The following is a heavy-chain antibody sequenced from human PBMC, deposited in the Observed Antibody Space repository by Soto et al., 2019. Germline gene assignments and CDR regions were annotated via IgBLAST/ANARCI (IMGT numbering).Heavy chain of an antibody. CDR1: GFTFSSYA. J-gene: IGHJ4*02. Sequence: GGSLRLSCAASGFTFSSYAMSWARQAPGKGLEWVSAISGSGGSTYYADSVKGRFTISRDNSKNTLYLQMNSLRAEDTAVYYCAKDLSVGSGYYYASGRFDYWGQGTLVTVSS. D-gene: IGHD3-22*01. CDR3: AKDLSVGSGYYYASGRFDY. CDR2: ISGSGGST. V-gene: IGHV3-23*01.